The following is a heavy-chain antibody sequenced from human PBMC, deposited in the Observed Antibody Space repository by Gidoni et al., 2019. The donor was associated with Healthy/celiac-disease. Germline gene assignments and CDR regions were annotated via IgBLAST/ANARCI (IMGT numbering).Heavy chain of an antibody. V-gene: IGHV1-8*01. J-gene: IGHJ6*02. CDR1: GYTFTSYD. Sequence: QVQLVQSGAEVKKPGASVKVSCKVSGYTFTSYDINWVRQATEQGLEWMGWMNPNSGNTGYAQKFQGRVTMTRNTSISTAYMELSSLRSEDTAVYYCARVYSGSYLGYYYYGMDVWGQGTTVTVSS. CDR3: ARVYSGSYLGYYYYGMDV. CDR2: MNPNSGNT. D-gene: IGHD1-26*01.